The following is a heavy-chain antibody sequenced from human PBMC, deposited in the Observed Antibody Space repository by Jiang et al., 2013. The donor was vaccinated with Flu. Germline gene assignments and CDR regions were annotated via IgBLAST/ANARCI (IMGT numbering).Heavy chain of an antibody. CDR3: ARGLYDSSWSAFDF. CDR1: GDSVSNISAA. D-gene: IGHD6-13*01. J-gene: IGHJ4*02. Sequence: QTLSLTCAISGDSVSNISAAWNWIRQSPSRGLEWLGRTYYRSKWFSDYEVSVKSRITINPDTSKNQFSLQLNSVTPEDTAVYYCARGLYDSSWSAFDFWGQGTLVSVSS. CDR2: TYYRSKWFS. V-gene: IGHV6-1*01.